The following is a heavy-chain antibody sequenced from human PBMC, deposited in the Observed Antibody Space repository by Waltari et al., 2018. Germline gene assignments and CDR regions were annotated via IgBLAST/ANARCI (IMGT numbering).Heavy chain of an antibody. J-gene: IGHJ4*02. D-gene: IGHD3-22*01. CDR1: GYSFTSYW. CDR3: ATVAYYYDSSGYSNFDY. Sequence: EVQLVQSGAEVKKPGESLKISCKGSGYSFTSYWIGWVRQMPGRGLEWMGSIFPGDCATRYSPSFQGQVTISADKSISTAYLQWSSLKASDTAMYYCATVAYYYDSSGYSNFDYWGQGTLVTVSS. CDR2: IFPGDCAT. V-gene: IGHV5-51*03.